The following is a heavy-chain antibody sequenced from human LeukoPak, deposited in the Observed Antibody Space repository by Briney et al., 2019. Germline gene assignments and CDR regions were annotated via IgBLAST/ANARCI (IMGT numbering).Heavy chain of an antibody. J-gene: IGHJ5*02. V-gene: IGHV1-69*01. Sequence: SVKVSCKASGGTFSSYAISWVRQAPGQGLEWMGGIIPIFGTANYAQKFQGRVTITADESMSTAYMELSSLRSEDTAVYYCARDSTTVVTPGWFDPWGQGTLVTVSS. D-gene: IGHD4-23*01. CDR3: ARDSTTVVTPGWFDP. CDR1: GGTFSSYA. CDR2: IIPIFGTA.